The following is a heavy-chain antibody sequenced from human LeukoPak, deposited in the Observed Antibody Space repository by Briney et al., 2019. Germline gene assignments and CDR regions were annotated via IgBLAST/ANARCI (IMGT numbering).Heavy chain of an antibody. CDR1: GYTFTSYG. Sequence: ASVKVSCKASGYTFTSYGISWVRQAPGQGLEWMGWISAYNGNTNYAQKLQGRVTMTTDTSTSTAYMELRSLRSDDTAVYYCARHDDDYDILTRWYFDLWGRGTLVTVSS. D-gene: IGHD3-9*01. V-gene: IGHV1-18*01. CDR3: ARHDDDYDILTRWYFDL. J-gene: IGHJ2*01. CDR2: ISAYNGNT.